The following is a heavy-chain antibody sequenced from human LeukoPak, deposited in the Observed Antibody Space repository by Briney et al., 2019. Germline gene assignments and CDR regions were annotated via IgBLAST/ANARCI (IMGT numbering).Heavy chain of an antibody. CDR2: IYYSGST. D-gene: IGHD6-6*01. J-gene: IGHJ6*03. V-gene: IGHV4-39*01. CDR3: ARHRTETGWKYSSSSYSLYYYYMDV. Sequence: SETLSLTCTVSGGSISSSSYYWGWIRQPPGKGLEWIGSIYYSGSTYYNPSLKSRVTISVDTSKNQFSLKLSSVTAADTAVYYCARHRTETGWKYSSSSYSLYYYYMDVWGKGTTVTVSS. CDR1: GGSISSSSYY.